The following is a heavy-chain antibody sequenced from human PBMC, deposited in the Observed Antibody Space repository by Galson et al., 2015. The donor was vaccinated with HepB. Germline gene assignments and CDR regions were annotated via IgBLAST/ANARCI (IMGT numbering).Heavy chain of an antibody. J-gene: IGHJ5*02. CDR2: IYTSGST. D-gene: IGHD2-2*01. V-gene: IGHV4-61*02. CDR3: ARDSVVVPAAPHGWFDP. CDR1: GGSISSGSYY. Sequence: TLSLTCTVSGGSISSGSYYWSWIRQPAGKGLEWIGRIYTSGSTNYNPSLKSRVTMSVDTSKNQFSLKLSSVTAADTAVYYCARDSVVVPAAPHGWFDPWGQGTLVTVSS.